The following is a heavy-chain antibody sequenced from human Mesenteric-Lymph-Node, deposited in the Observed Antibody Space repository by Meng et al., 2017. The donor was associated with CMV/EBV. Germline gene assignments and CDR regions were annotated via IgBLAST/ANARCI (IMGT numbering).Heavy chain of an antibody. J-gene: IGHJ4*02. CDR2: INHSGST. V-gene: IGHV4-34*01. D-gene: IGHD3-9*01. CDR3: ARGNHYDILTGYSFDY. Sequence: YGESLSGDCWSWIRQPPGKGLEWIGEINHSGSTNYNPSLKSRVTISVDTSKNQFSLKLSSVTAADTAVYYCARGNHYDILTGYSFDYWGQGTLVTVSS. CDR1: GESLSGDC.